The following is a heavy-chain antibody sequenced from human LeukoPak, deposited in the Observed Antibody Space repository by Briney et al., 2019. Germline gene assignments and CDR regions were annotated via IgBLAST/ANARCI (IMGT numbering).Heavy chain of an antibody. CDR3: ARGEPSTYYYDSSGYYC. V-gene: IGHV4-39*07. CDR1: GGSISSSSYS. Sequence: SSETLSLTCTVSGGSISSSSYSWGWIRQPPGKGLEWIGSIYYSGSTYYNPSLKSRVTISVDTSKNQFSLKLSSVTAADTAVYYCARGEPSTYYYDSSGYYCWGQGTLVTVSS. CDR2: IYYSGST. D-gene: IGHD3-22*01. J-gene: IGHJ4*02.